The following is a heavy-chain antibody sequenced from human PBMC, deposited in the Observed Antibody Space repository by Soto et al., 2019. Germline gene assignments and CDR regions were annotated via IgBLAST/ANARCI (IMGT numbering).Heavy chain of an antibody. Sequence: PGGSLRLSCAASGFTFSSYAMSWVRQAPGKGLEWVSAISGSGGSTYYADSVKGRFTISRDNSKKTLYLQMNSLRAEDTAVYYFAKIDILTGYSPNPSYWGQGTLVTVSS. J-gene: IGHJ4*02. CDR2: ISGSGGST. V-gene: IGHV3-23*01. D-gene: IGHD3-9*01. CDR3: AKIDILTGYSPNPSY. CDR1: GFTFSSYA.